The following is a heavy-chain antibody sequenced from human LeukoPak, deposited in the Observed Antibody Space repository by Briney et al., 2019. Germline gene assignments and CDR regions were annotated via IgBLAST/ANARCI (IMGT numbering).Heavy chain of an antibody. CDR3: AREYAYCGGDCLVFDY. Sequence: ASVTVSCKASGYTFTGYYMHWVRQAPGQGLEWMGWINPNSGGTNYAQKFQGRVTMTRDTSISTAYMELSRLRPDDTAVYYCAREYAYCGGDCLVFDYWGQGTLVTVSS. J-gene: IGHJ4*02. D-gene: IGHD2-21*02. CDR1: GYTFTGYY. V-gene: IGHV1-2*02. CDR2: INPNSGGT.